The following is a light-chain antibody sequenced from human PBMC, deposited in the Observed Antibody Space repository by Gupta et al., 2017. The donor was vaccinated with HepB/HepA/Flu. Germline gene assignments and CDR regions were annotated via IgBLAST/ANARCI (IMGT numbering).Light chain of an antibody. Sequence: SVLTQPPSVTAAPGQKVTIPCSGNTSNIGNNYVSWYQRLPGTSPKHLIYENNKRPSGIPDRFSGSKSGTSATLGITGLQTGEEADYFCGTWHSTLNTYVFGPGTKVTVL. V-gene: IGLV1-51*02. CDR3: GTWHSTLNTYV. CDR2: ENN. J-gene: IGLJ1*01. CDR1: TSNIGNNY.